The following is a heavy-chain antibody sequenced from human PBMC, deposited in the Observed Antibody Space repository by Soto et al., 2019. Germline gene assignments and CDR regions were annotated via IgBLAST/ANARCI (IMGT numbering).Heavy chain of an antibody. D-gene: IGHD4-17*01. CDR2: IYWNDDI. V-gene: IGHV2-5*01. Sequence: QITLKESGPPLVKPTQTLTLTCTFSGFSISAGGVGVGWIRQPPGKALEWLALIYWNDDIRYSPSLKDRLTITKDTSKNQVVLTVTNMDPVDTATYYCAHRGYGDYPRDNWFDPWGQGTLVTVSS. CDR1: GFSISAGGVG. J-gene: IGHJ5*02. CDR3: AHRGYGDYPRDNWFDP.